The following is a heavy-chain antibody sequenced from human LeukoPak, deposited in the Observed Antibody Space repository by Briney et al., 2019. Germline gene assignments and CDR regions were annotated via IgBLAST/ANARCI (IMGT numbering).Heavy chain of an antibody. CDR2: IDNSGDYT. CDR1: GFIYNTYA. CDR3: GKQFSSSWQFDP. D-gene: IGHD6-13*01. Sequence: PGGSLRLSCAVSGFIYNTYAMTWVRQAPGKGLEWVSSIDNSGDYTYYADSVKGRFTISRDNSRNTLYLRMSSLRVEDTALYYCGKQFSSSWQFDPRGQGTLVTVSS. J-gene: IGHJ5*02. V-gene: IGHV3-23*01.